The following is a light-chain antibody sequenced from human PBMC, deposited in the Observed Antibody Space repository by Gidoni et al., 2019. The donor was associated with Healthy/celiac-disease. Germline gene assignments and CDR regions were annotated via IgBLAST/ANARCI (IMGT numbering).Light chain of an antibody. CDR2: GAS. J-gene: IGKJ2*01. CDR1: QRVSSN. V-gene: IGKV3-15*01. Sequence: EILMTQSPATLSVSPGESATLSCRASQRVSSNLAWYQQTPGPAPRLLNYGASTRATGIPAWFSGSGWRTESTLTISSQHSEVFAVYCWQQYNNCPRTFGQXTKLEIK. CDR3: QQYNNCPRT.